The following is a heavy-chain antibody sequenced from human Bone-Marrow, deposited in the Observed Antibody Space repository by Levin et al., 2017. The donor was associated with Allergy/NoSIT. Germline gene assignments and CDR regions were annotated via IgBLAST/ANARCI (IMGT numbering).Heavy chain of an antibody. CDR3: TRLGWTHTLSGHYWYFDL. J-gene: IGHJ2*01. V-gene: IGHV3-49*04. CDR1: GFSFGDYG. Sequence: GESLKISCSASGFSFGDYGMSWVRQAPGKGLEWVAFIKNKGYGGTIEYAASVKGRFTISRDDSKSIAYLQMNSLKTEDTAAYYCTRLGWTHTLSGHYWYFDLWGRGTLVTVSS. D-gene: IGHD6-19*01. CDR2: IKNKGYGGTI.